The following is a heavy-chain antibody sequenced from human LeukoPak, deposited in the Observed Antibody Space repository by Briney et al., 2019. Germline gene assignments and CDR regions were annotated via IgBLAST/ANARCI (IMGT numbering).Heavy chain of an antibody. V-gene: IGHV3-23*01. CDR1: GFTFSIYA. D-gene: IGHD1-26*01. CDR3: AKVDVTGSYTRYDAFDI. J-gene: IGHJ3*02. CDR2: ISGSGVST. Sequence: GGSLRLSCAASGFTFSIYAMSWVRQAPEKGLEWVSAISGSGVSTYYADSVKGRFTISRDNSKNTLYLQMNSLRAEDTAVYYCAKVDVTGSYTRYDAFDIWGQGTMVTVSS.